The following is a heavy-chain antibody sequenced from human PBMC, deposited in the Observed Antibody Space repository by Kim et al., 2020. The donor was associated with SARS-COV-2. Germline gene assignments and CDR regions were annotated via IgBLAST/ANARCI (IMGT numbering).Heavy chain of an antibody. CDR3: AKARGGPTVVTPNRNWYFDL. Sequence: GRFTISRDNSRNTLYLQMDSLRPEDTALYYCAKARGGPTVVTPNRNWYFDLWGRGTLVTVSS. D-gene: IGHD4-17*01. J-gene: IGHJ2*01. V-gene: IGHV3-23*01.